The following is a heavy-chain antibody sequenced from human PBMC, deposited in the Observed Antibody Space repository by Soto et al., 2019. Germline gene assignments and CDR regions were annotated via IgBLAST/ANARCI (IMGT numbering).Heavy chain of an antibody. V-gene: IGHV1-18*01. CDR1: GYTFTSYG. J-gene: IGHJ3*02. CDR2: ISAYNGNT. CDR3: ARDLPYEILTGYLEGDAFDI. D-gene: IGHD3-9*01. Sequence: QVQLVQSGAEVKKPGASVKVSCKASGYTFTSYGISWVRQAPGQGLEWMGWISAYNGNTNYAQKLQGRVTMTTDTSTSTAYMELRSLRSDDTAVYFCARDLPYEILTGYLEGDAFDIWGQGTMVTVSS.